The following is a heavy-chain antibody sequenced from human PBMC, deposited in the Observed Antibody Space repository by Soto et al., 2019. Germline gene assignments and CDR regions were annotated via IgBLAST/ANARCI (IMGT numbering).Heavy chain of an antibody. V-gene: IGHV1-69*06. D-gene: IGHD2-2*01. CDR1: GNSFSSHA. J-gene: IGHJ4*02. Sequence: QVQLEQSGSEVKKSGSSVKISCKSSGNSFSSHAITWVRQAPGHGLEWMGGIIPVFGTPTYAQKFQGRVTITADKSTNTSYMELRSLRFEDTAVYYCARGGALSTSWYWGDGPDSWGQGTQVTVSS. CDR2: IIPVFGTP. CDR3: ARGGALSTSWYWGDGPDS.